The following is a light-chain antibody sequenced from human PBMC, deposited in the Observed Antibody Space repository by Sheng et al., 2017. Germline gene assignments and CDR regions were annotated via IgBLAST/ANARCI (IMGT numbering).Light chain of an antibody. J-gene: IGLJ3*02. Sequence: QSALTQPASVSGSPGQSITISCTGTSSDVGAYNYVSWLQQHPGKAPKVIIYDVTNRPSGVSNRLTGSKSDNTASLTISGLQAEDEADYYCSSFSRSNILVFGGGTKLTVL. CDR3: SSFSRSNILV. CDR2: DVT. V-gene: IGLV2-14*03. CDR1: SSDVGAYNY.